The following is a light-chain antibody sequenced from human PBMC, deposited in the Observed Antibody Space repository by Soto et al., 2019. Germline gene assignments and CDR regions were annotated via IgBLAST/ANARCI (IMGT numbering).Light chain of an antibody. J-gene: IGLJ1*01. CDR2: YDD. Sequence: QSVLTQPPSVSEAPRQRVTISCSGSSSNIGNNAVNWYQQLPGKAPKLLIYYDDLLPSGVSDRFSGSKSGTSASLAISGLQSEDEADYYCAAWDGSLNGHVFGTGTKVTVL. V-gene: IGLV1-36*01. CDR3: AAWDGSLNGHV. CDR1: SSNIGNNA.